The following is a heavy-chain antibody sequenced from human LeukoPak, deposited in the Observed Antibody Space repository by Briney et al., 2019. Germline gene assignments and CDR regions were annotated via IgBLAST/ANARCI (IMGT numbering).Heavy chain of an antibody. CDR3: ARDGPSVNYDFWSGYYSNYYYYYYMDV. V-gene: IGHV3-7*01. Sequence: PGGSLRLSCAASGFTFSSYWMSWVRQAPGKGLEWVANIKQDGSERYYVDSVKGRFTISRDNAKNSLYLQMNSLRAEDTAVYYCARDGPSVNYDFWSGYYSNYYYYYYMDVWGKGTTVTVSS. J-gene: IGHJ6*03. CDR1: GFTFSSYW. CDR2: IKQDGSER. D-gene: IGHD3-3*01.